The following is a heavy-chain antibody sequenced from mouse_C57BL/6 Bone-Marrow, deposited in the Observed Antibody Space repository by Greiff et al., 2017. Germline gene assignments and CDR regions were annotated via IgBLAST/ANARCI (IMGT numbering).Heavy chain of an antibody. V-gene: IGHV1-9*01. CDR3: ARSIYCAHYYAMDY. CDR1: GYTFTGYW. D-gene: IGHD2-1*01. J-gene: IGHJ4*01. Sequence: QVQLQQSGAELMKPGASVKLSCKATGYTFTGYWIEWVKQRPGHGLEWIGEILPGSGSTNYTEKFKGKATFTADTSSNTAYMQLSSLTTEDSAIYYCARSIYCAHYYAMDYWGQGTSVTVSS. CDR2: ILPGSGST.